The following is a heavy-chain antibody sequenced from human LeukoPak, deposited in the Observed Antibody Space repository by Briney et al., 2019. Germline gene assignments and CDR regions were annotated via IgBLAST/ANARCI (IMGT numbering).Heavy chain of an antibody. J-gene: IGHJ6*03. CDR1: GGTFSSYA. CDR2: IIPIFGTA. Sequence: SVKVSCKASGGTFSSYAISWVRQAPGQGLEWMGGIIPIFGTADYAQKFQGRVTITADKSTSTAYMELSSLRSEDTAVYYCARALPGPGVAGTMYYMDVWGKGTTVTVSS. CDR3: ARALPGPGVAGTMYYMDV. D-gene: IGHD6-19*01. V-gene: IGHV1-69*06.